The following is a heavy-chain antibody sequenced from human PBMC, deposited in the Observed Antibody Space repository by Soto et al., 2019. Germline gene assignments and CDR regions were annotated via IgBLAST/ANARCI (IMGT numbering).Heavy chain of an antibody. CDR3: AKRPGDVVVVVAATASGWFDT. D-gene: IGHD2-15*01. J-gene: IGHJ5*02. CDR1: GFTFSSYA. V-gene: IGHV3-23*01. Sequence: EVQLFESGGGLVQPGGSLRLSCASSGFTFSSYAMSCVRQAPGQGLEWVSAINVSGGTTYYADSVKGRFTISRDNSMNTLILQMNRLRAEDTAVYYCAKRPGDVVVVVAATASGWFDTGGQGTLVTVSS. CDR2: INVSGGTT.